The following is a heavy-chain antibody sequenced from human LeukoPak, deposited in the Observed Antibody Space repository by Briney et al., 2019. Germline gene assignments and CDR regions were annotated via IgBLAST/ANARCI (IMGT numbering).Heavy chain of an antibody. D-gene: IGHD4-17*01. V-gene: IGHV3-33*01. CDR3: ARVLFSDYGGYIMAY. CDR1: GFTFSTYG. J-gene: IGHJ4*02. CDR2: IWYDGSTK. Sequence: GGSLRLSCAASGFTFSTYGMHWVRQAPGKGLEWVAIIWYDGSTKYYSDSVKGRSTISRDNSKKTLYLQMNSLGVDDTAVYYCARVLFSDYGGYIMAYWGQGTLVTVSS.